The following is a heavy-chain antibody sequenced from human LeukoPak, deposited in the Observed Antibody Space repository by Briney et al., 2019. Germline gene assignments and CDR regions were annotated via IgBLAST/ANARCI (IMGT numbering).Heavy chain of an antibody. CDR1: GFTFSSYA. CDR3: AKDWDSIIAVAGPFDAFDI. CDR2: ISYDGSNK. J-gene: IGHJ3*02. D-gene: IGHD6-19*01. Sequence: PGGSLRLSCAASGFTFSSYAMHWVRQAPGKGLEWVAVISYDGSNKYYADSVKGRFTISRDNSKNTLYLQMNSLRAEDTAVYYCAKDWDSIIAVAGPFDAFDIWGQGTMVTVSS. V-gene: IGHV3-30*04.